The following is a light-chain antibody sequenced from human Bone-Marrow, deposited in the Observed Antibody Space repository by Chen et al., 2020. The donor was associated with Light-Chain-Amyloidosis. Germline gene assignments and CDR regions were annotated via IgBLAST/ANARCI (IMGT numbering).Light chain of an antibody. CDR1: NIGSTS. CDR2: DAS. J-gene: IGLJ3*02. Sequence: SYVLTQPSSVSVAPGQTATIACGGNNIGSTSVHWYQQTPGQAPLLVVYDASARPPGSPERLSGTRGGQTALLAVSRVEAGDEDDYYCKVWDRGNARPVLGGGTTLTVL. CDR3: KVWDRGNARPV. V-gene: IGLV3-21*02.